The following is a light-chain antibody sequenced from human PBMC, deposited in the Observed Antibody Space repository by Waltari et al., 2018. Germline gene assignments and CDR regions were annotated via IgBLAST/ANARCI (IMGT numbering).Light chain of an antibody. J-gene: IGKJ4*01. CDR3: QQSNSFPLT. Sequence: DIQMTQSPSSVSASVGDSVTITCRASQGVNSWLGWYQQEPGKAPKLLIYAASSLQGGVPSRFSGRGFGTEFTLTTTSLQPEDFAVYYCQQSNSFPLTFGGGTKVEI. CDR1: QGVNSW. CDR2: AAS. V-gene: IGKV1-12*01.